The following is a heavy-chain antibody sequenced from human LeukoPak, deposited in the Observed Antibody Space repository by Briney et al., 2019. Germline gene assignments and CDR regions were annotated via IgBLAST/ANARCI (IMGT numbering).Heavy chain of an antibody. V-gene: IGHV4-59*06. Sequence: SETLSLTCTVSGGSISSYYWSWIRQHPGKGLEWIGYIYYSGSTYYNPSLKSRVTISVDTSKNQFSLKLSSVTAADTAVYYCASSALGESANYWGQGTLVTVSS. CDR1: GGSISSYY. CDR3: ASSALGESANY. CDR2: IYYSGST. D-gene: IGHD3-10*01. J-gene: IGHJ4*02.